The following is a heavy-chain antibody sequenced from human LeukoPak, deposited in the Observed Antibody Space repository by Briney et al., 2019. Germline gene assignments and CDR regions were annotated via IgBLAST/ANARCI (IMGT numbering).Heavy chain of an antibody. V-gene: IGHV1-2*02. CDR1: GYTFTGYY. Sequence: GASVKVSCKASGYTFTGYYMHWVRQAPGQGLEWMGWISPNSGGTNYAQKFQGRVTMTRDTSISTAYMELSRLRFDDTAVYYCASGSSFDSSGRGFDYWGQGTLVTVSS. D-gene: IGHD3-22*01. CDR2: ISPNSGGT. J-gene: IGHJ4*02. CDR3: ASGSSFDSSGRGFDY.